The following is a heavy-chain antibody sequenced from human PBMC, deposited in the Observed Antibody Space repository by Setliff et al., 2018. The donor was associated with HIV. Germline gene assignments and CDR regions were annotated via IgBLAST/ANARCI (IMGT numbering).Heavy chain of an antibody. V-gene: IGHV4-38-2*02. Sequence: PSETLSLTCPVSGYSISSGYYWGWIRQPPGKGLEWIGNIHHSGSVYYNLSLKRRVTISVDTSKNQFSLKPTSATAADTAVYYCAREIPFRGNRHMWDYYGMDVWGQGTTVTVSS. J-gene: IGHJ6*02. D-gene: IGHD3-10*01. CDR1: GYSISSGYY. CDR3: AREIPFRGNRHMWDYYGMDV. CDR2: IHHSGSV.